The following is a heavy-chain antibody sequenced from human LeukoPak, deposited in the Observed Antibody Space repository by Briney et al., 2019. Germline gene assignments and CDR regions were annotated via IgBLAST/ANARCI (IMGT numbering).Heavy chain of an antibody. J-gene: IGHJ3*02. D-gene: IGHD3-22*01. V-gene: IGHV4-61*02. CDR3: ARVSYDSSGYYSSAFAFDI. CDR2: IYTSGST. CDR1: GGSISSGSYY. Sequence: SETLSLTCTVSGGSISSGSYYWSWIRQPAGKGREWLGRIYTSGSTNYNPSLKSRVTISVDTSKNQFSLKLSSVPAADTAVYYCARVSYDSSGYYSSAFAFDIWGQGTMVTVSS.